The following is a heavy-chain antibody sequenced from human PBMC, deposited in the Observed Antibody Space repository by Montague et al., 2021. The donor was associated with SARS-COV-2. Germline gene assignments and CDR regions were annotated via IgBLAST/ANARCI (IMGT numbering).Heavy chain of an antibody. CDR3: ARPASGIGNAFDV. CDR1: DGSIRSSSYY. Sequence: SETLSLTCAVYDGSIRSSSYYWGWIRQPPGKGLEWIGNIYYSGSTYYNPSLKSRVTISVDTSKDQFSLNLNSVTVADTAIYFCARPASGIGNAFDVWGQGTMVNVSS. J-gene: IGHJ3*01. CDR2: IYYSGST. D-gene: IGHD3-10*01. V-gene: IGHV4-39*01.